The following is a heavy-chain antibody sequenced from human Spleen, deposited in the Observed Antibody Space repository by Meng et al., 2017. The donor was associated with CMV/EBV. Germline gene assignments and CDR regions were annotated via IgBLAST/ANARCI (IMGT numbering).Heavy chain of an antibody. CDR2: INHSVST. V-gene: IGHV4-34*01. Sequence: GSLSLPRAVYGGSFRGYYWSWLRQPPGKGLEWIGEINHSVSTNYNPSLKRRVTISVDTYKNQFSLKLSSVTAADTAVYCCARGPSLYCSSTSCFSGQLWFDPWGQGTLVTVSS. CDR3: ARGPSLYCSSTSCFSGQLWFDP. CDR1: GGSFRGYY. J-gene: IGHJ5*02. D-gene: IGHD2-2*01.